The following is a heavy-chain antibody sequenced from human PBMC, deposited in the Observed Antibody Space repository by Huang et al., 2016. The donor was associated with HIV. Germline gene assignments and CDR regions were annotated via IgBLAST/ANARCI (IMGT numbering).Heavy chain of an antibody. CDR3: ARGYCSGGTCYLYFDY. CDR2: MNPNSGSR. V-gene: IGHV1-8*01. Sequence: QVQLVQSGAEVKKPGASVKVSCKASGYNFTSYDINWVRQATGQGLEWMGWMNPNSGSRGYAQKVQGRVTMTRNTSMSTAYMELSGLRSEDTAFYYCARGYCSGGTCYLYFDYWGQGTLVTVS. J-gene: IGHJ4*02. CDR1: GYNFTSYD. D-gene: IGHD2-15*01.